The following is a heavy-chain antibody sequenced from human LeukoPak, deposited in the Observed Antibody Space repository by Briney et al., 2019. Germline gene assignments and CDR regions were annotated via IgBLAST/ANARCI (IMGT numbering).Heavy chain of an antibody. V-gene: IGHV4-59*01. CDR2: IYNSGST. CDR3: ARWYASGNYFDF. J-gene: IGHJ4*02. D-gene: IGHD3-10*01. Sequence: SETLSLTCTVSGGSISSYYWSWIRQPPGKGLEWIGYIYNSGSTNYNPSLKSRVAISVDTSKNQFSLNLRSVTAADTAVYFCARWYASGNYFDFWGQGILVTVSS. CDR1: GGSISSYY.